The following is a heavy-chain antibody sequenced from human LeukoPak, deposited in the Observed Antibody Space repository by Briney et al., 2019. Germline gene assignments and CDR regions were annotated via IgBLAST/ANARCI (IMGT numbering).Heavy chain of an antibody. D-gene: IGHD2-15*01. CDR3: AREYCSGGRCQYYFDY. Sequence: PGGSLRLSCAASGFTFSSYAMHWVRQAPRKGLEYVSGISSDGGSPFHVNSVKGRFTISRDNSKDTLYLQMGSLRAEDMAVYYCAREYCSGGRCQYYFDYWGQRTLVTASS. CDR2: ISSDGGSP. J-gene: IGHJ4*02. V-gene: IGHV3-64*01. CDR1: GFTFSSYA.